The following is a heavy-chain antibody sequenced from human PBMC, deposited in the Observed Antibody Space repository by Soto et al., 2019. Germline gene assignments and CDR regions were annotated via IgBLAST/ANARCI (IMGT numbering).Heavy chain of an antibody. D-gene: IGHD3-3*01. J-gene: IGHJ6*03. CDR1: GFTFSSYA. CDR3: AKDAQGFDYYYMDV. CDR2: ISGSGGRT. V-gene: IGHV3-23*01. Sequence: GGSLRLSCAASGFTFSSYAMSWVRQAPGKGLEWVSAISGSGGRTYYADSVKGRFTISRDNSKNTLYLQMNSLRAEDTAVYYCAKDAQGFDYYYMDVWGKGTTVTVSS.